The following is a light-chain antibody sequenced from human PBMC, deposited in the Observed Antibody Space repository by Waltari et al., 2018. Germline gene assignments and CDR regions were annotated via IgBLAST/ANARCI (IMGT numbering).Light chain of an antibody. J-gene: IGKJ1*01. CDR2: KAS. CDR3: QQYNSFST. CDR1: QSVLSW. Sequence: DIQMTQSPSTVSASVGDSVTLTCRASQSVLSWLAWYQQKPGKAPKLLIYKASSLESGVPSRFSGSGSGTEFTLTISSLQPDDSATYYCQQYNSFSTFGQGTKVEIK. V-gene: IGKV1-5*03.